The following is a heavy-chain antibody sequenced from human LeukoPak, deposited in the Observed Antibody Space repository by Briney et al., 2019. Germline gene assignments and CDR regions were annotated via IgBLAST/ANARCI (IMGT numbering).Heavy chain of an antibody. D-gene: IGHD2-8*01. J-gene: IGHJ4*02. CDR1: GFTFSDHY. CDR3: ARAAYFRGFDY. Sequence: PGGSLRLSCTASGFTFSDHYMDWVRQAPEKGLEWVARSRNKDSSYTTEYAASVKGRFTISRDESKNSLYLQMNSLKTEDTAVYYCARAAYFRGFDYWGQGPLGTVSS. V-gene: IGHV3-72*01. CDR2: SRNKDSSYTT.